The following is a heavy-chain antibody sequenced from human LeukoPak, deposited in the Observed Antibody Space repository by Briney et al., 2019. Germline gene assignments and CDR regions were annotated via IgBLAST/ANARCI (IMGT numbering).Heavy chain of an antibody. J-gene: IGHJ6*02. CDR3: ARDHRAAAVTYGMDV. Sequence: GGSLRPSCAASGFTFSNYPMNWVRQTPGKGLQWISYISRSSSPIYYADSVRGRFTISRDNAKNSLFLQMNSLRAEDTAVYYCARDHRAAAVTYGMDVWGQGTTVTVSS. CDR1: GFTFSNYP. V-gene: IGHV3-48*04. CDR2: ISRSSSPI. D-gene: IGHD6-13*01.